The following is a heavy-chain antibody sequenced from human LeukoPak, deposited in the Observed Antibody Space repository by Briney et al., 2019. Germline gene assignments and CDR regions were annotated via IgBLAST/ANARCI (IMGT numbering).Heavy chain of an antibody. CDR2: ISAYNGNT. Sequence: ASVKVSCKASGYTFTSYGISWVRQAPGQGLEWMGWISAYNGNTNYAQKLQGRVTMTTDTSTRPAYMELRSLRSDDTAVYYCARDHISYYDSSGSPDYWGQGTLVTVSS. CDR3: ARDHISYYDSSGSPDY. V-gene: IGHV1-18*01. CDR1: GYTFTSYG. J-gene: IGHJ4*02. D-gene: IGHD3-22*01.